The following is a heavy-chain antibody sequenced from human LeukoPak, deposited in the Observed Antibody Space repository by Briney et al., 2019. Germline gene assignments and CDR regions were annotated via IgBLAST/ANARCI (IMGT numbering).Heavy chain of an antibody. D-gene: IGHD3-22*01. CDR1: GFTFSSYG. CDR3: AKGSDSSGYYDDY. J-gene: IGHJ4*02. Sequence: GGSLRLSCAESGFTFSSYGMHWVRQAPGKGLEWVAVIWYDGSNKYYADSVKGRFTISRDNSKNTLYLQMNSLRAEDTAVYYCAKGSDSSGYYDDYWGQGTLVTVSS. V-gene: IGHV3-33*06. CDR2: IWYDGSNK.